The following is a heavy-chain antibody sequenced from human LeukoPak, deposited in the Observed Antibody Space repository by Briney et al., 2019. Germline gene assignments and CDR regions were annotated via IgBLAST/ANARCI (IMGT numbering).Heavy chain of an antibody. D-gene: IGHD2-2*01. CDR1: GFTVSSNY. CDR2: IYYSGST. CDR3: ARIVVVPAATGRTQYWFDP. V-gene: IGHV4-39*01. J-gene: IGHJ5*02. Sequence: PGGSLRLSCAASGFTVSSNYMSWIRQPPGKGLEWIGSIYYSGSTYYNPSLKSRVTISVDTSKNQFSLKLSSVTAADTAVYYCARIVVVPAATGRTQYWFDPWGQGTLVTVSS.